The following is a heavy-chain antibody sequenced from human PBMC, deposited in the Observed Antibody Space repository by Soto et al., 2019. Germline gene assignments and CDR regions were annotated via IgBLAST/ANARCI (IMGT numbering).Heavy chain of an antibody. CDR2: TIPILGTG. V-gene: IGHV1-69*08. CDR1: GGTFSSYT. J-gene: IGHJ4*02. D-gene: IGHD4-17*01. CDR3: AGRYGDRDY. Sequence: QVQLVQSGVEVKKPGSSVKVSCKASGGTFSSYTISWVRQAPGQGLEWMGRTIPILGTGNYAQKSQGRVTITADKSTSTAYMELSSLRSEDTAVYYCAGRYGDRDYWGQGTLVTVSS.